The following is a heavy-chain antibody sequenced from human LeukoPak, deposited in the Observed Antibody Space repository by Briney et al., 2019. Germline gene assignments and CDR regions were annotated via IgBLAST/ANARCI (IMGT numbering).Heavy chain of an antibody. Sequence: PGGSLRLSCAVTGFTFSTCAMSWVRQAPGKGLEWVAFISGAAISIYYADSVKGRFTISRDNSNNTLYLQMYSLRAEDTAIYYCAKSPRGYNYYMDVWGKGTTVTVSS. CDR2: ISGAAISI. V-gene: IGHV3-23*01. CDR1: GFTFSTCA. J-gene: IGHJ6*03. D-gene: IGHD3-10*01. CDR3: AKSPRGYNYYMDV.